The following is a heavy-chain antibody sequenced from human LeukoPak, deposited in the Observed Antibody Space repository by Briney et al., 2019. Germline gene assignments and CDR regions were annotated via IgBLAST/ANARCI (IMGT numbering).Heavy chain of an antibody. CDR2: IQYDGSKK. CDR1: GFTFSSNG. J-gene: IGHJ3*02. CDR3: ASPAVAGLHDAFDI. Sequence: GGSLRLSCVASGFTFSSNGMHWVRQAPGKGLEWVTFIQYDGSKKYYADSVKGRFTISRDNSKNTLYLEMNSLRAEDTAVYYCASPAVAGLHDAFDIWGQGTMVTVSS. V-gene: IGHV3-30*02. D-gene: IGHD6-19*01.